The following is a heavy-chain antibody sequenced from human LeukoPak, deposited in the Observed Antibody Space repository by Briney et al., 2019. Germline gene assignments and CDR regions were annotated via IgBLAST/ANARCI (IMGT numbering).Heavy chain of an antibody. J-gene: IGHJ6*03. Sequence: SVKVSCKASGGTFSSYTISWVRQAPGQGLEWMGRIIPILGIANYARKFQGRVTITADKSTSTAYMELSSLRSEDTAVYYCARGLSRVATGTGRFYYYYKDVCRKGTTVTVSS. CDR3: ARGLSRVATGTGRFYYYYKDV. D-gene: IGHD5-12*01. CDR2: IIPILGIA. V-gene: IGHV1-69*02. CDR1: GGTFSSYT.